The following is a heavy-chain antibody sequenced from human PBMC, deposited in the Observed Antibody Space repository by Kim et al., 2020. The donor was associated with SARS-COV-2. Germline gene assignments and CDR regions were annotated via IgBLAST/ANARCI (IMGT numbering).Heavy chain of an antibody. CDR2: ISGSGGST. CDR1: GFTFSSYA. CDR3: AKDLLAARYYSAIDN. D-gene: IGHD2-15*01. V-gene: IGHV3-23*01. Sequence: GGSLRLSCAASGFTFSSYAMSWVRQAPGKGLEWVSAISGSGGSTYYADSVKGRFTISRDNSKNTLYLQMNSLRAEDTAVYYCAKDLLAARYYSAIDNWGQGALVTVSS. J-gene: IGHJ4*02.